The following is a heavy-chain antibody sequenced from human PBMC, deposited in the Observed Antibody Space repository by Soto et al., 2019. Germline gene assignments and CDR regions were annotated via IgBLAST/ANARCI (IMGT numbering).Heavy chain of an antibody. J-gene: IGHJ5*02. CDR2: IYYSGST. D-gene: IGHD3-22*01. CDR3: GGYDSSGLMFYP. V-gene: IGHV4-30-4*01. Sequence: PSETLSLTCTVSGGSISSGDYYWSWIRQPPGKGLEWIGYIYYSGSTYYNPSLKSRVTISVDTSKNQFSLKLSSVTAADTAVYYCGGYDSSGLMFYPWGQGTLVTVSS. CDR1: GGSISSGDYY.